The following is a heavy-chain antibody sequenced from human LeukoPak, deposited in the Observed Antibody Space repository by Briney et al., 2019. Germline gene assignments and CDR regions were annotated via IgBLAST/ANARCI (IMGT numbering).Heavy chain of an antibody. V-gene: IGHV3-48*03. D-gene: IGHD5-18*01. CDR2: ISSSGSTI. CDR3: ARQRGYSYVY. Sequence: PGGSLRLSCAASGFTFSSYEMNWVRQAPGKGLEWVSYISSSGSTIYYADSVKGRFTISRDNAKNSLYLQMNSQRAEDTAVYYCARQRGYSYVYWGQGTLVTVSS. CDR1: GFTFSSYE. J-gene: IGHJ4*02.